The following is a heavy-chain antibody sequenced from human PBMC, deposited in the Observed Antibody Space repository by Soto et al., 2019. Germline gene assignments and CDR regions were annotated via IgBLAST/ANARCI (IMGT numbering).Heavy chain of an antibody. D-gene: IGHD3-9*01. CDR3: ARESHDILTGPPWVWYFDL. V-gene: IGHV4-34*01. J-gene: IGHJ2*01. CDR1: GGSFSGYY. Sequence: QVQLQQWGAGPLRPLETLSLTCGVSGGSFSGYYWAWIRQSPGKGLEWIGEINDRGSINYNPSLNSRVSFSVDTSKNHYSLNLRSVTAADTAVYYCARESHDILTGPPWVWYFDLWGRGTLVTVSS. CDR2: INDRGSI.